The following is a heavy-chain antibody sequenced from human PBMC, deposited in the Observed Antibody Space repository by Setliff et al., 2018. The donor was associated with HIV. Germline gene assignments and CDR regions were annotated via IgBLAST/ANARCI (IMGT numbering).Heavy chain of an antibody. J-gene: IGHJ5*02. V-gene: IGHV1-18*01. CDR3: VRGHCNSDKCWYTWFDP. CDR2: IGSYSGYT. Sequence: ASVKVSCKASTYTLINYGVSWVRPAPGQGLEWMGWIGSYSGYTIYAQKFQDRLTMTTDTSTTTASMELRSLRSDDTAVYYCVRGHCNSDKCWYTWFDPWGQGTRVTVSS. CDR1: TYTLINYG. D-gene: IGHD2-2*01.